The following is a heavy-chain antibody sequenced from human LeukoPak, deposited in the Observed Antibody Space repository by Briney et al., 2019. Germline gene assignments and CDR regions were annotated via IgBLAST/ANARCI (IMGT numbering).Heavy chain of an antibody. D-gene: IGHD1-26*01. CDR3: ARLTGGSFVFDY. CDR1: GYSISSGYY. V-gene: IGHV4-38-2*01. Sequence: PSETLSLTCAVSGYSISSGYYWGWIRQPPGKGLEWIGRLYHSGSTYYNPSLKSRVTISVDTSKNQFSLKLSSVTAADTAVYYCARLTGGSFVFDYWGQGTLVTVSS. CDR2: LYHSGST. J-gene: IGHJ4*02.